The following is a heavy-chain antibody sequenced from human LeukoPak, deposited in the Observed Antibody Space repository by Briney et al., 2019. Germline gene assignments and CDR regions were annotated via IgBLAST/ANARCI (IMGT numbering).Heavy chain of an antibody. CDR2: INAGNGNT. CDR1: GYTFTSYA. D-gene: IGHD3-22*01. V-gene: IGHV1-3*03. J-gene: IGHJ4*02. Sequence: GASVKVSCKASGYTFTSYAMHWVRQAPGQRLEWMGWINAGNGNTKYSQEFQGRVTMTEDTSTDTAYMELSSLRSEDTAVYYCATARILSSGYYYVLDYWGQGTLVTVSS. CDR3: ATARILSSGYYYVLDY.